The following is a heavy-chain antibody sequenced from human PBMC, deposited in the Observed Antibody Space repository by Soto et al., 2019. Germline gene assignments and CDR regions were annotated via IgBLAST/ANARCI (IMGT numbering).Heavy chain of an antibody. CDR1: GGSISSGDYY. V-gene: IGHV4-30-4*01. D-gene: IGHD3-10*01. J-gene: IGHJ6*02. Sequence: QVQLQESGPGLVKPSQTLSLTCTVSGGSISSGDYYWSWIRQPPGKGLEWIGYIYYSGSTYYNPSLKLQVTISVYTSKNQFSLKLSSVPDADTSVYYCASQRGGFYYFYCIDVWGQGTTVTVAS. CDR2: IYYSGST. CDR3: ASQRGGFYYFYCIDV.